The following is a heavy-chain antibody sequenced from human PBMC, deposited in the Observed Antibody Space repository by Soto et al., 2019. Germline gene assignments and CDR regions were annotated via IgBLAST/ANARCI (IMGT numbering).Heavy chain of an antibody. CDR3: AKPYYYDSSCYYAIDY. V-gene: IGHV3-30*18. CDR1: GFTFSSYG. D-gene: IGHD3-22*01. Sequence: GGSLRLSCAASGFTFSSYGMHWVRQAPGKGLEWVAVVSYDGSNKYYADSVKGRFTISRDNSKNTLYLQMNSLRAEDTAEYYWAKPYYYDSSCYYAIDYWGQGTLVTVSS. J-gene: IGHJ4*02. CDR2: VSYDGSNK.